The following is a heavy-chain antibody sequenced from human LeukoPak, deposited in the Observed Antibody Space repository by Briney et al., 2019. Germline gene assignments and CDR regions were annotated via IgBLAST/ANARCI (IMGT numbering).Heavy chain of an antibody. Sequence: PGGSLRLSCAASGFTFSDYYMSWSRQAPEKGLEWVSYISSSGSTIYYADSVKGRFTISRDNAKNSLYLQMNSLKAEDHAVYYRARETYYYGSGNGVTDYWSQGSLVTVTS. CDR2: ISSSGSTI. CDR1: GFTFSDYY. CDR3: ARETYYYGSGNGVTDY. D-gene: IGHD3-10*01. J-gene: IGHJ4*02. V-gene: IGHV3-11*01.